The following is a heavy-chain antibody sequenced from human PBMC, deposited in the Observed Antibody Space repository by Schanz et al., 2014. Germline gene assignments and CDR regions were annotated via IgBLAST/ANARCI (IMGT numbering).Heavy chain of an antibody. CDR2: ITRSGGGT. CDR3: VKDAYCAGDCCPAEYFQH. V-gene: IGHV3-64D*06. D-gene: IGHD2-21*02. Sequence: EVQLVESGGYLVQPGGSLRLSCSASGFTFSSYAMHWVRQASGKGLEYVSAITRSGGGTYYSDSVKGRFTISRDNSKNTLHLQMSSLRHEDSAVYYCVKDAYCAGDCCPAEYFQHWGQGTLVTVSS. J-gene: IGHJ1*01. CDR1: GFTFSSYA.